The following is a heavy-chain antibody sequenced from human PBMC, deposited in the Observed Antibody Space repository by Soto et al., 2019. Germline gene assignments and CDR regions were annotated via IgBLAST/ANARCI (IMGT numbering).Heavy chain of an antibody. D-gene: IGHD2-21*01. Sequence: PGGSLRLSCTVSDFTFSAHWMHWVRQAPGKGLVWVSRIDEDESQRHYADSVKGRFTISRDNAKNTLFLEMNSLTDDDTAIYFCSRGTIAWPGVDYWGPGTLVTVSS. CDR1: DFTFSAHW. CDR2: IDEDESQR. V-gene: IGHV3-74*01. CDR3: SRGTIAWPGVDY. J-gene: IGHJ4*02.